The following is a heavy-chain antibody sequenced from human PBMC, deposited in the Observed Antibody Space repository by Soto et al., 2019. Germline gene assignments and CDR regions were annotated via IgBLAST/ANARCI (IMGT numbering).Heavy chain of an antibody. V-gene: IGHV3-15*07. Sequence: GGSLRLSCAASGFTFSNAWMNWVCQAPGKGLEWVGHIKSKTDGGTTDYAAPVKGRFTISRDDSKNTLYLQMNSLKTEDTAVYYCTTVHFMGHSSGWYGSYFDYWGQGTLVNVSS. D-gene: IGHD6-19*01. CDR3: TTVHFMGHSSGWYGSYFDY. CDR2: IKSKTDGGTT. CDR1: GFTFSNAW. J-gene: IGHJ4*02.